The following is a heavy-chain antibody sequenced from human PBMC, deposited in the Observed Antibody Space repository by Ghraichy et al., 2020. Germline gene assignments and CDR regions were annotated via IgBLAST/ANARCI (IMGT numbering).Heavy chain of an antibody. CDR1: GFTFTNAW. Sequence: GGSLRLSCAASGFTFTNAWMSWVRLTPGTGLEWVGRIRSKFDGATTTYAAAVKGRFSISKDDSKNTVFLQMDSLKIEDTGVYFCTTGSWGVEPCAYYFYYMAVWGKGSTVTVSS. CDR3: TTGSWGVEPCAYYFYYMAV. CDR2: IRSKFDGATT. D-gene: IGHD2-8*01. J-gene: IGHJ6*03. V-gene: IGHV3-15*06.